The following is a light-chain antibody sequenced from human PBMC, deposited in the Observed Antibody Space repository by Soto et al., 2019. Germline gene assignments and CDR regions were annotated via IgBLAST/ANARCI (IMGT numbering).Light chain of an antibody. CDR3: QTWDTGIRV. Sequence: QLVLTQSPSASASLGASVKLTCTLSSGHSSYTMAWHQQQPEKGPRYLMKLNSDGSHSKGDGIPDRFSGSSSGAERYLTISSLQSEDEADYYCQTWDTGIRVFGGGTKVTVL. CDR1: SGHSSYT. J-gene: IGLJ2*01. CDR2: LNSDGSH. V-gene: IGLV4-69*01.